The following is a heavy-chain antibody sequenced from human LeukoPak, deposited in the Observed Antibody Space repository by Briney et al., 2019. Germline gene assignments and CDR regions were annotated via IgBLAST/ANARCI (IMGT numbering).Heavy chain of an antibody. CDR3: AKWLLFNRYYYGINV. CDR1: GGSISSGGYS. Sequence: SETLSLTCAVSGGSISSGGYSWDWIRQPPGKGLEWIGTTYYSGSTYYNPSLKDRVTISVDTSKNQFSLRLSSVNPADTAVYYCAKWLLFNRYYYGINVWGRGTTVTVSS. V-gene: IGHV4-39*01. J-gene: IGHJ6*02. D-gene: IGHD5-24*01. CDR2: TYYSGST.